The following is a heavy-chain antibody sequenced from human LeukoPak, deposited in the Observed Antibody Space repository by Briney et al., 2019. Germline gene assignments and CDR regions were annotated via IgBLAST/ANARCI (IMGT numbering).Heavy chain of an antibody. CDR2: ISSSSSYI. D-gene: IGHD3-3*01. CDR3: ARGRYDFWSGYYTFDY. V-gene: IGHV3-21*01. J-gene: IGHJ4*02. CDR1: GFTFSTYG. Sequence: GGSLRLSCVASGFTFSTYGMSWVRQAPGKGLEWVSSISSSSSYIYYADSVKGRFTISRDNAKNSLYLQMNSLRAEDTAVYYCARGRYDFWSGYYTFDYWGQGTLVTVSS.